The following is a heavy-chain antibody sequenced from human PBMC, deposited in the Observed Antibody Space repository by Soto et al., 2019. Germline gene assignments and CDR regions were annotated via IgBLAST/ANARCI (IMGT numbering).Heavy chain of an antibody. CDR1: GFSLSSKGMR. CDR2: IDWDDDK. J-gene: IGHJ4*02. Sequence: SGPTLVNPTQTLTLTCTFSGFSLSSKGMRVSWTRQPPGKALEWLARIDWDDDKFYSPSLRTRLTISKDTSKNQVVLTMTNVDPKDTATYYCARSPGGFTVATYFFDYWGQGTLVTVSS. V-gene: IGHV2-70*04. D-gene: IGHD4-17*01. CDR3: ARSPGGFTVATYFFDY.